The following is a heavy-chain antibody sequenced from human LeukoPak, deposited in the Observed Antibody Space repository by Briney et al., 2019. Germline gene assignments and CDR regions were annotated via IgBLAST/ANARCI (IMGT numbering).Heavy chain of an antibody. D-gene: IGHD6-13*01. CDR3: ARDLLEQQLPPDDAFDI. Sequence: PGGSLRLSCAASGFTFSSYAMSWVRQAPGKGLEWVSAISGSGGSTYYADSVKGRFTISRDNSKNTLYLQMNSLRAEDTAVYYCARDLLEQQLPPDDAFDIWGQGTMVTVSS. CDR2: ISGSGGST. V-gene: IGHV3-23*01. J-gene: IGHJ3*02. CDR1: GFTFSSYA.